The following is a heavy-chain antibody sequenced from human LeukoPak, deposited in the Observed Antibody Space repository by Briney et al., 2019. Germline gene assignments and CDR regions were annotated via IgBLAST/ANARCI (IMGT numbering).Heavy chain of an antibody. CDR2: INHSGST. Sequence: PSGTLSLTCAVYGGSFSGYYWSWIRQPPGKGLEWIGEINHSGSTNYNPSLKSRVTISVDTSKNQFSLKLSSVTAADTAVYYCAILPVYGSGRFDYWGQGTLVTVSS. D-gene: IGHD3-10*01. J-gene: IGHJ4*02. V-gene: IGHV4-34*01. CDR1: GGSFSGYY. CDR3: AILPVYGSGRFDY.